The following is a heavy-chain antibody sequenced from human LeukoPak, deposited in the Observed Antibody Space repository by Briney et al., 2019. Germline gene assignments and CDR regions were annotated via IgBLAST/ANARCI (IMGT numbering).Heavy chain of an antibody. J-gene: IGHJ5*02. CDR1: GGTFSSYT. D-gene: IGHD3-22*01. CDR2: IIPILGIA. CDR3: ARYYYDSSGPGAFDP. Sequence: SVTVSCKASGGTFSSYTISWVRQAPGQGLEWMGRIIPILGIANYAQKFQGRVTITADKSTSTAYMELSSLRSEDTAVYCCARYYYDSSGPGAFDPWGQGTLVTVSS. V-gene: IGHV1-69*02.